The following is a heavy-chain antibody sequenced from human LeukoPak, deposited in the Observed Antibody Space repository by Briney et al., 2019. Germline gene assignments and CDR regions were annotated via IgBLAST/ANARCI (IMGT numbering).Heavy chain of an antibody. CDR1: GYSFTSYW. Sequence: GESLKISCKGSGYSFTSYWIGWVRQMPGKGLEWMEIIYPSDSDTRYSPSFQGQVTISADKSISTAYLQWSSLKASDTAMYYCARQYCSGGSCYLGLDYWGQGTLVTVSS. J-gene: IGHJ4*02. CDR3: ARQYCSGGSCYLGLDY. V-gene: IGHV5-51*01. D-gene: IGHD2-15*01. CDR2: IYPSDSDT.